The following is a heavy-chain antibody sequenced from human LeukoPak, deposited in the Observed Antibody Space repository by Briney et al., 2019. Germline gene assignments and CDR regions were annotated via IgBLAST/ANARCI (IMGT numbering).Heavy chain of an antibody. V-gene: IGHV3-33*06. CDR1: GFTFSSYG. CDR2: IWYDGSNK. CDR3: AKEYSSSSKYNWFDP. Sequence: PGGSLRLSCAASGFTFSSYGMHWVRQAPGKGLGWVAVIWYDGSNKYYADSVKGRFTISRDNSKNTLYLQMNSLRAEDTAVYYCAKEYSSSSKYNWFDPWGQGTLVTVSS. J-gene: IGHJ5*02. D-gene: IGHD6-6*01.